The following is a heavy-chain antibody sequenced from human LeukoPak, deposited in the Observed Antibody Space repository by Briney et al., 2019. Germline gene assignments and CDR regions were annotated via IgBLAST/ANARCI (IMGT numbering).Heavy chain of an antibody. Sequence: VGSLRLSCAASGFTFSNYAMHGVRHAPGKGLEWVSVISYDGSNKYYADSVKGRFTISRDDSKNTLYVQMNSLRAEDTAVYYCARESRIQLWLLDYWGQGTLVTVSS. V-gene: IGHV3-30-3*01. D-gene: IGHD5-18*01. CDR1: GFTFSNYA. CDR2: ISYDGSNK. J-gene: IGHJ4*02. CDR3: ARESRIQLWLLDY.